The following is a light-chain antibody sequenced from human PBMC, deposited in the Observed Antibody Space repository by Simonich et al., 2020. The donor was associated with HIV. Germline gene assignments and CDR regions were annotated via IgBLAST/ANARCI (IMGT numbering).Light chain of an antibody. CDR2: KDS. CDR1: PLPKQY. V-gene: IGLV3-25*03. CDR3: QSADSSGSYVV. J-gene: IGLJ2*01. Sequence: SYELTQPPSVSVSPGQTARITCSGDPLPKQYDYWYQRKPGKAPVLVIYKDSERPSGIPERFSGSSSGTTVTLTISGVQAEDEADYYCQSADSSGSYVVFGGGTKLTVL.